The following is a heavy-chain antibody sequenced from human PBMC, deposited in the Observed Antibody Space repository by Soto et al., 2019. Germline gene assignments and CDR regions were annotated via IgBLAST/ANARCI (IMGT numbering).Heavy chain of an antibody. CDR2: VDYSGST. Sequence: EPLSLPCTFSVDSISTRDYYWGWIRQPPGKGLEWLGTVDYSGSTNYNPSLKSRVTISVVPSRNQFSLRLTSVTAADTAVYYCARRTSLYASGSYRFDPWGQGALVTVSS. CDR3: ARRTSLYASGSYRFDP. J-gene: IGHJ5*02. CDR1: VDSISTRDYY. V-gene: IGHV4-39*01. D-gene: IGHD3-10*01.